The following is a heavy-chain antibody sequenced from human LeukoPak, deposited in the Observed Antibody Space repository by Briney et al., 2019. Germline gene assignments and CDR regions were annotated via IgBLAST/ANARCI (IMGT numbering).Heavy chain of an antibody. J-gene: IGHJ4*02. V-gene: IGHV3-74*01. CDR3: AAGPAGNGHLSSY. Sequence: GGSLRLSCAASGFTFNNYWLHWVRQVPGKGLMWVSRINGDGNNVNYADSVKGRFTISRDNAKNTLHLQMTSLRAEDTAVYYCAAGPAGNGHLSSYWGQGTRVTVSS. D-gene: IGHD1-1*01. CDR1: GFTFNNYW. CDR2: INGDGNNV.